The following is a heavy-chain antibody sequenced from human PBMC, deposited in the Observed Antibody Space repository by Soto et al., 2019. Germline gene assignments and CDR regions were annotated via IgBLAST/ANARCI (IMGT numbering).Heavy chain of an antibody. CDR1: G. D-gene: IGHD1-1*01. CDR2: IWSDGNNR. CDR3: VRGDNWNDEASDY. V-gene: IGHV3-33*01. J-gene: IGHJ4*02. Sequence: GMDWVRQAPGKGLEWVAVIWSDGNNRYYADSVKGRFTISRDNSKNTVYLQMNSLRAEDTAVYYCVRGDNWNDEASDYWGQGTLVTVSS.